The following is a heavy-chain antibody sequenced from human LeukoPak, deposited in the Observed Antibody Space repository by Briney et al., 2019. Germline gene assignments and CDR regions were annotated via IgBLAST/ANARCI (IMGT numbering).Heavy chain of an antibody. CDR1: GGSFSGYY. Sequence: SETLSLTCAVYGGSFSGYYWSWIRQPPGKGLEWIGEINHSGSTNYNPSLKSRVTISVDTSKNQFSLKLSSVTAADTAIYYCARDRPGTYFDYWGQGTLVTVSS. V-gene: IGHV4-34*01. CDR2: INHSGST. D-gene: IGHD1-26*01. J-gene: IGHJ4*02. CDR3: ARDRPGTYFDY.